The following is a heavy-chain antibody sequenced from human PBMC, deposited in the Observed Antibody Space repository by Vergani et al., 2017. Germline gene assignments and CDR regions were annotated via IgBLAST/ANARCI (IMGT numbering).Heavy chain of an antibody. CDR2: VFHSRWA. J-gene: IGHJ2*01. CDR1: GYYIRRGYY. D-gene: IGHD3-3*01. Sequence: QVQPQASGPGLVKPSETLSLPCRVSGYYIRRGYYWGWNRHPPGKGLEWIATVFHSRWAYYNPSLRRRVTISVETSKNQFSRRLTTLTAEDTAEYYCTRSQSDYWDFDFWVTGSLVTVTS. CDR3: TRSQSDYWDFDF. V-gene: IGHV4-38-2*01.